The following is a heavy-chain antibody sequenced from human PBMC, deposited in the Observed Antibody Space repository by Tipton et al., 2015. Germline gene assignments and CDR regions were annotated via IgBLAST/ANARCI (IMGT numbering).Heavy chain of an antibody. CDR1: GFSFSGSS. D-gene: IGHD4-17*01. V-gene: IGHV3-7*01. CDR2: IDEAGNQK. J-gene: IGHJ4*02. CDR3: ARHNSGDYGSLDY. Sequence: SLRLSCAASGFSFSGSSMHWVRQAPGKGLEWVANIDEAGNQKYYVASVKGRFTISRDNANNSLYLQMNYLRPDDTAVYFCARHNSGDYGSLDYWGQGALVTVSS.